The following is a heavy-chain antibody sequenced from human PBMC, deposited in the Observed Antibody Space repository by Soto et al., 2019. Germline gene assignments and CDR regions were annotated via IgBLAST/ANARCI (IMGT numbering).Heavy chain of an antibody. D-gene: IGHD5-12*01. Sequence: APSVKVSCKASGYTFPNYGINWVRQAPGQGLEWMGWISAFNGKTIYAQRFQGKFTMTTDTSATIAYMALRSLESDDTAVYYCARGQGDNGYDLQIDHWGQGTLVTVSS. CDR2: ISAFNGKT. CDR1: GYTFPNYG. V-gene: IGHV1-18*01. J-gene: IGHJ4*02. CDR3: ARGQGDNGYDLQIDH.